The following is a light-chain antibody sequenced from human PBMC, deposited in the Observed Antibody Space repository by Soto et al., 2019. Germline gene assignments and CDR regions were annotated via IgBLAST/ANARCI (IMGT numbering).Light chain of an antibody. CDR3: HQYNDWPPT. CDR1: QSVSSD. CDR2: GAS. Sequence: EKVMTQSPATLSVSPGEKATLYCWASQSVSSDLAWYQQRPGQAPRLLIYGASTRAPGIPARFSGSGSGTEFTFTISSLQSEDFAIYYCHQYNDWPPTFGQGTKVDIK. J-gene: IGKJ1*01. V-gene: IGKV3-15*01.